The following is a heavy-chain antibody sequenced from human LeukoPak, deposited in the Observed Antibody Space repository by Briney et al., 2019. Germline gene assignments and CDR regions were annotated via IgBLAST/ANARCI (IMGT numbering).Heavy chain of an antibody. CDR1: GGSISSYY. V-gene: IGHV4-4*09. D-gene: IGHD2-15*01. CDR2: IYTSGST. J-gene: IGHJ5*02. CDR3: ARQRYCSSGSCYYNWFDP. Sequence: SETLSLTCTVSGGSISSYYWSWIRQPPGKGLEWIGYIYTSGSTNYNPSLKSRVTISVDTSKNQFSLKLSSVTAADTAVYYCARQRYCSSGSCYYNWFDPWGQGTLVTVSS.